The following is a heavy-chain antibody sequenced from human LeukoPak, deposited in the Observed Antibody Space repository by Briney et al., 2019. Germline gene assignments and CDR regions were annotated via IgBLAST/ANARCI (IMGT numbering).Heavy chain of an antibody. V-gene: IGHV3-74*01. J-gene: IGHJ6*03. Sequence: GGALRLSCAASGFTFSSYWMHWVRQAPGKGLVWVSRINSDGSSTSYADSVKGRFTISRDNAKNTLYLQMNSLRAEDTAVYYCARPRYNYYMDVWGKGTTVTVSS. CDR2: INSDGSST. CDR1: GFTFSSYW. CDR3: ARPRYNYYMDV.